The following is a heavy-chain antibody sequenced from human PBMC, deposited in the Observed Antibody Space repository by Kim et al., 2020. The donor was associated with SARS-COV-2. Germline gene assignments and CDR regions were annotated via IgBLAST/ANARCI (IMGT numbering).Heavy chain of an antibody. CDR1: GFTFSSYS. CDR3: ARDSPGYYGSGSYLLSDY. CDR2: ISSSSSYI. D-gene: IGHD3-10*01. Sequence: GGSLRLSCAASGFTFSSYSMNWVRQAPGKGLEWVSSISSSSSYIYYADSVKGRFTISRDNAKNSLYLQMNSLRAEDTAVYYCARDSPGYYGSGSYLLSDYWGQGTLVTVSS. J-gene: IGHJ4*02. V-gene: IGHV3-21*01.